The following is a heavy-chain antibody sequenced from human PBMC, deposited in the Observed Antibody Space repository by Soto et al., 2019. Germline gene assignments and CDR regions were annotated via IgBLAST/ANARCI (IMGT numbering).Heavy chain of an antibody. Sequence: SETLSLTCTVSGTSMSGHFWSWMRQPPGKGLEWIGYGYYSGSTLYNPSLKSRVTISLDTSKNHFSLRLNSVTSADTAVYYCARGLVPAAPRTNWFDPWGQGTLVTVSS. V-gene: IGHV4-59*11. J-gene: IGHJ5*02. CDR3: ARGLVPAAPRTNWFDP. CDR1: GTSMSGHF. CDR2: GYYSGST. D-gene: IGHD2-2*01.